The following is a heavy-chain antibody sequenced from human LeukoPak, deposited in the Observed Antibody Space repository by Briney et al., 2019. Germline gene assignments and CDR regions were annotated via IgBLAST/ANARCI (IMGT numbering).Heavy chain of an antibody. CDR2: SDQSGDA. J-gene: IGHJ4*02. Sequence: SETLSLTCVVSDGSLTDYYWSWIRQPPGKGLEWIGESDQSGDANYNPSLRSRATISMETSSNQISLKMTSATAADTAVYYCARGRGYSYGLWGQGKLVIV. D-gene: IGHD5-18*01. CDR3: ARGRGYSYGL. V-gene: IGHV4-34*01. CDR1: DGSLTDYY.